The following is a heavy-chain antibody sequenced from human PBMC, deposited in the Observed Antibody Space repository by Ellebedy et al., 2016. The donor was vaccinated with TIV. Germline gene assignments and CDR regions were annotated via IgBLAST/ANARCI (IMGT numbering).Heavy chain of an antibody. V-gene: IGHV1-18*01. D-gene: IGHD7-27*01. CDR3: ARSANWGYYFDY. J-gene: IGHJ4*02. CDR1: GYTFTSFS. Sequence: ASVKVSCKASGYTFTSFSISWVRQAPGQGLEWMGWISAYNGNTNYAQKLQGRVTMTTDTSTSTAYMELRSLRSDDTAVYYCARSANWGYYFDYWGLGSLVTVSS. CDR2: ISAYNGNT.